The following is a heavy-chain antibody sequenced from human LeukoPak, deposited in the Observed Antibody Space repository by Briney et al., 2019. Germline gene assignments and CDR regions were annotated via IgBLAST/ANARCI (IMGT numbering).Heavy chain of an antibody. CDR3: ARDRSLERRRGVSDY. D-gene: IGHD1-1*01. CDR2: ISAYNGNT. CDR1: GYTFTSYG. Sequence: ASVKVSCKASGYTFTSYGISWVRQAPGQGLEWMGWISAYNGNTNYAQKLQGRVTMTTDTSTSTAYMELRSLRSDDTAVYYCARDRSLERRRGVSDYWGQGTLVTVSS. J-gene: IGHJ4*02. V-gene: IGHV1-18*01.